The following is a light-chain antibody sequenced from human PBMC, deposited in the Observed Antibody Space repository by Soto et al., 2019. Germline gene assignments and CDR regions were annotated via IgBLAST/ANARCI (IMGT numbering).Light chain of an antibody. CDR3: CSYAGSDTPYV. V-gene: IGLV2-23*01. CDR2: EGS. CDR1: SSDVGSYNL. Sequence: QSALTQPASVSGSPGQSITISCTGTSSDVGSYNLVSWYQHHPGKAPKLIIYEGSKRPSGVSNRFSGSKSGYTASLTISGLQAEDEADYYCCSYAGSDTPYVFGTGTKLTVL. J-gene: IGLJ1*01.